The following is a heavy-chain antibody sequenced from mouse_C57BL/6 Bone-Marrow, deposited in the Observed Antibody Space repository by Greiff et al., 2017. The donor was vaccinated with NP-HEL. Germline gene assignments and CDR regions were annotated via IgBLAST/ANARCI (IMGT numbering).Heavy chain of an antibody. J-gene: IGHJ2*01. CDR1: GYTFTSYW. D-gene: IGHD2-1*01. CDR2: IYPGSGST. Sequence: VKLMESGAELVKPGASVKMSCKASGYTFTSYWITWVKQRPGQGLEWIGDIYPGSGSTNYNEKFKSKATLTVDTSSSTAYMQLSSLTSEDSAVYYCARSLLRDYWGQGTTLTVSS. V-gene: IGHV1-55*01. CDR3: ARSLLRDY.